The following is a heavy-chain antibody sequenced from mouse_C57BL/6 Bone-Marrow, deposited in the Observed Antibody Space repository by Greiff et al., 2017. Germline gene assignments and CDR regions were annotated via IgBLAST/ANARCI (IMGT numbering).Heavy chain of an antibody. D-gene: IGHD2-4*01. Sequence: VKLVESGPELVKPGASVKISCKASGYAFSSSWMNWVKQRPGKGLEWIGRIYPGDGDTNYNGKFKGKATLTADKSSSTAYVQLSSLTSEDSAVYFCAREGLRRAMDYWGQGTSVTVSS. CDR3: AREGLRRAMDY. CDR2: IYPGDGDT. CDR1: GYAFSSSW. V-gene: IGHV1-82*01. J-gene: IGHJ4*01.